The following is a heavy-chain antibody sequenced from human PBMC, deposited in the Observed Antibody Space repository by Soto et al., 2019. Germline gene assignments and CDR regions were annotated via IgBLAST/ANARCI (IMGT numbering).Heavy chain of an antibody. J-gene: IGHJ6*02. CDR3: ARVPMRYGDYGDYFYYGMDV. D-gene: IGHD4-17*01. V-gene: IGHV4-59*01. CDR1: GGSMTIYY. Sequence: QVQLQESGPGLVKPSETLSLTCTVSGGSMTIYYWSWIRQPPGKGLEWVGYIDYSGSTNYNPSLKSRVTISVDTSRNQFSLRLTSVTAADTAVYFCARVPMRYGDYGDYFYYGMDVWGQGTSVTVSS. CDR2: IDYSGST.